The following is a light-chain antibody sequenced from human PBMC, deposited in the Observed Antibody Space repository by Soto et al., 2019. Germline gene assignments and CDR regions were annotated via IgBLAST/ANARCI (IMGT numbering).Light chain of an antibody. J-gene: IGKJ2*01. CDR2: DAS. CDR1: QDISNY. CDR3: QQYDNPLYT. Sequence: DLQMTQSPSSLSASVGDRVTITCQASQDISNYLNWYQQKPGKAPKLLIYDASNLETGVPSRFSGSGFGTDFTFTISSLQPEDIATYYCQQYDNPLYTFGQGTKLEIK. V-gene: IGKV1-33*01.